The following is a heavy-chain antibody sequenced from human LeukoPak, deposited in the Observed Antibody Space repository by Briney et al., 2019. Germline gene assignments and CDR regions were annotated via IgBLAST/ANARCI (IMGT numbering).Heavy chain of an antibody. V-gene: IGHV1-2*06. CDR3: ASWDSGKDVSKDY. CDR1: GYTFTGYY. D-gene: IGHD3-10*01. Sequence: ASVKVSCKASGYTFTGYYMHWVRQAPGQGLGWMGRINPNSGGTNYAQKFQGRVTMTRDTSISTAYMELSRLRSDDTAVYYCASWDSGKDVSKDYWGQGTLVTVSS. J-gene: IGHJ4*02. CDR2: INPNSGGT.